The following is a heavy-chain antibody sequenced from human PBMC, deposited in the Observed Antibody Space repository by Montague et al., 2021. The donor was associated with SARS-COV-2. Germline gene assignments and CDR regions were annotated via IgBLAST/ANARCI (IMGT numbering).Heavy chain of an antibody. CDR3: TRDYRSIVGDGLDI. D-gene: IGHD3-16*02. CDR1: GFTFSNYD. CDR2: TSTSAYTT. V-gene: IGHV3-48*03. Sequence: SLRLSCAASGFTFSNYDMNWVRQAPGKGPEWISYTSTSAYTTSYAGSVKGRFTISRDDGKNSLYPQMNSLRVEDTAVYYCTRDYRSIVGDGLDIWGQGTKVTVSS. J-gene: IGHJ3*02.